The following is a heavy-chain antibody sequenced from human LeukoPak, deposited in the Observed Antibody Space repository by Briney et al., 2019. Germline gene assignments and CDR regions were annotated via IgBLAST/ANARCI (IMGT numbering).Heavy chain of an antibody. D-gene: IGHD3-22*01. J-gene: IGHJ4*02. CDR2: INGDGKIT. Sequence: GGSLRLSCAASAFTLSDFWMHWVRQAPGSGLVWVSRINGDGKITNYADSVKGRFTISRDNSKNTLYLQMNSLRAEDTAVYYCAKGSYDSSGYYSLDYWGQGTLVTVSS. CDR3: AKGSYDSSGYYSLDY. V-gene: IGHV3-74*01. CDR1: AFTLSDFW.